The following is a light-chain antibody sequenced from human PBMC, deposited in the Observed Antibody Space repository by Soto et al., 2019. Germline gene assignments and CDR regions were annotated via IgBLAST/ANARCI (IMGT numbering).Light chain of an antibody. CDR2: EVT. CDR1: SSDVGAYKF. Sequence: QSVLTQPASVSGSPGQSITISCTGTSSDVGAYKFVSWFQQPPDKAPKLIIYEVTNRPSGVSDRFSGSRSGNTASLTISGLQAQDQATYYCLSYTTTYTWIFGGGTKSPS. V-gene: IGLV2-14*01. J-gene: IGLJ2*01. CDR3: LSYTTTYTWI.